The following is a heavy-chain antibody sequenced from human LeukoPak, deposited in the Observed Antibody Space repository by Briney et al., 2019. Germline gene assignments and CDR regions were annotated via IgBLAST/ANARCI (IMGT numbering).Heavy chain of an antibody. D-gene: IGHD4-17*01. CDR1: GFTFSDYA. CDR3: GKDPDGDYVGAFDF. V-gene: IGHV3-23*01. J-gene: IGHJ3*01. Sequence: GGSLRLSCAASGFTFSDYALIWVRQAPGKGLEWISAIRGTGGTTYYADSVKGRCTISRDNSRNTVYLQMNSLRAEDTALYFCGKDPDGDYVGAFDFWGPGTMVTVSS. CDR2: IRGTGGTT.